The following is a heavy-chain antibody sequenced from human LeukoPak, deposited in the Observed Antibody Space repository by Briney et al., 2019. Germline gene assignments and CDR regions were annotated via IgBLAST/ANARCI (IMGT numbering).Heavy chain of an antibody. CDR3: ARVKVVASREYCSGGSCYYWGIDWFDP. J-gene: IGHJ5*02. Sequence: ASVKVSCKASGGTFSSYAISWVRQAPGQGLEWMGWISAYNGNTNYAQKLQGRVTMTTDTSTSTAYMELRSLRSDDTAVYYCARVKVVASREYCSGGSCYYWGIDWFDPWGQGTLVTVSS. CDR1: GGTFSSYA. CDR2: ISAYNGNT. D-gene: IGHD2-15*01. V-gene: IGHV1-18*01.